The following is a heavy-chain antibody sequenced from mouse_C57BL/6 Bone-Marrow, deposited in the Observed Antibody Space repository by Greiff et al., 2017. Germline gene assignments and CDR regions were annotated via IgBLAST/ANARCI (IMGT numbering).Heavy chain of an antibody. V-gene: IGHV1-52*01. J-gene: IGHJ1*03. CDR1: GYTFTSSW. CDR3: ARGGQIVRESFDV. Sequence: VQLQQSGAELVRPGSSVKLSCKASGYTFTSSWMHWVKQRPIQGLEWIGTIDPAASDTHYNQKFKDKATLTADKSSSTAYMQLSSLTSEDSAVYYCARGGQIVRESFDVWGTGTTVTVSS. CDR2: IDPAASDT. D-gene: IGHD2-5*01.